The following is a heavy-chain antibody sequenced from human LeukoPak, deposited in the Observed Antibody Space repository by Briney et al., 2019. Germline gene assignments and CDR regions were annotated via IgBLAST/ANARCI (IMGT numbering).Heavy chain of an antibody. D-gene: IGHD3-22*01. V-gene: IGHV4-39*01. CDR1: GASISGSSHYF. J-gene: IGHJ4*02. Sequence: SETLSLTCTVSGASISGSSHYFWGWIRQTPGKGLEWIGSIYYSGSTYYNPSLKSRVTISVDTSKNQFSLKLRSVTAADTAVYYCARQVRDSSPGLYFDYWGQGTLVTVSS. CDR3: ARQVRDSSPGLYFDY. CDR2: IYYSGST.